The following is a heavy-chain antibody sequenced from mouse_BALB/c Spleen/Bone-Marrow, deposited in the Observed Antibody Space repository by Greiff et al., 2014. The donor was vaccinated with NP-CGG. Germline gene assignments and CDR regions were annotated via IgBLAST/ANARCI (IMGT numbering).Heavy chain of an antibody. J-gene: IGHJ1*01. V-gene: IGHV5-6-5*01. CDR3: ARRYYGYWYFDV. CDR1: GFTFSTYA. CDR2: IYSGGST. Sequence: DVKLVESGGGLVKPGGSLKLSCAASGFTFSTYAMSWVRQTPEKRLEWVASIYSGGSTHYPDSVKGRFTISRDNARNILYLQMNSLRSEDTAMYYCARRYYGYWYFDVWGAGTTVTVSS. D-gene: IGHD1-1*01.